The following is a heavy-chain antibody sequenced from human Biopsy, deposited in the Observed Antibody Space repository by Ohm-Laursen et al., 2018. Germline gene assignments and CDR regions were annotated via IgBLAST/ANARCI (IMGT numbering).Heavy chain of an antibody. V-gene: IGHV4-61*01. CDR2: IYDRGSTA. CDR3: ARGMRSSGWPYFDP. CDR1: GDSVSSGSFY. D-gene: IGHD6-19*01. Sequence: SETLSLTCTVSGDSVSSGSFYWTWIRQPPGQGLEYIGYIYDRGSTANYNPPLDSRVAMSVDMPKNQFSLKLSSVTAADTAIYYCARGMRSSGWPYFDPWGQGTLVTVSS. J-gene: IGHJ4*02.